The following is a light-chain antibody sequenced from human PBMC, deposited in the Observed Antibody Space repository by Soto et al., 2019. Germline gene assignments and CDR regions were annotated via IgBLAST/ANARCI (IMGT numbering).Light chain of an antibody. Sequence: DIQMTQSPSSLSASVGDRVTITCRASQGIGNYLAWYQQRPGKVPKLLIYAASTLQSDVPSRFSGSGSGTDFTLTISSLQPEDVATYYCQKSNSAPPTFGQGTRVEIK. CDR1: QGIGNY. CDR2: AAS. V-gene: IGKV1-27*01. J-gene: IGKJ1*01. CDR3: QKSNSAPPT.